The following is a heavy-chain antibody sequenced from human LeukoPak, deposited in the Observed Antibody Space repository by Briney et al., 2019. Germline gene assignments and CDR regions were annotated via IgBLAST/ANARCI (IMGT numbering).Heavy chain of an antibody. V-gene: IGHV3-21*01. J-gene: IGHJ3*02. Sequence: GGSLRLSCAASGFTFSSYSMNWVRQAPGKGLEWVSSISSSSSYIYYADSVKGRFTISRDNAKNSLYLQMNSLRAEDTAVYYCARSRGRYSYGSFDAFDIWGQGTMVTVSS. CDR3: ARSRGRYSYGSFDAFDI. CDR2: ISSSSSYI. CDR1: GFTFSSYS. D-gene: IGHD5-18*01.